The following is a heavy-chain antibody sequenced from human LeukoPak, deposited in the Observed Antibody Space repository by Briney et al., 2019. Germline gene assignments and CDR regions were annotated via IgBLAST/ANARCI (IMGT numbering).Heavy chain of an antibody. V-gene: IGHV4-30-4*01. CDR1: GGSISSGDYY. J-gene: IGHJ4*02. CDR3: AREAAVAGFDY. CDR2: IYYSGST. Sequence: PSETLSLTCTVSGGSISSGDYYWSWIRQPPGKGLEWIGYIYYSGSTYYNPSLKSRVTISVDTFKNQFSLKLSSVTAADTAVYYCAREAAVAGFDYWGQGTLVTVSS. D-gene: IGHD6-19*01.